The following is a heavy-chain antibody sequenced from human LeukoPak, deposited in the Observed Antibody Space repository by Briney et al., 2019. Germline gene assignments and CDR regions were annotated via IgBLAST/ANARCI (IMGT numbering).Heavy chain of an antibody. CDR1: GFTYSSYS. V-gene: IGHV3-21*01. Sequence: GGSLRLSCAASGFTYSSYSMNWVRQAPGKGLEWVSSISSSSSYIYYADSVKGRFTISRDNAKNSLYLQMNSLRAEDTAVYYXXXXXYDSSGYGQIDYWGQGTLVTVSS. J-gene: IGHJ4*02. D-gene: IGHD3-22*01. CDR3: XXXXYDSSGYGQIDY. CDR2: ISSSSSYI.